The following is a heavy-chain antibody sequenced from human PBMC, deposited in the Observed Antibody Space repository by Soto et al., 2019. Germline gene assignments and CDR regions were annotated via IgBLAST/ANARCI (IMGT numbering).Heavy chain of an antibody. V-gene: IGHV1-2*02. CDR2: INANSGDT. CDR3: ARGGALDGTSPPFNH. D-gene: IGHD6-19*01. J-gene: IGHJ4*02. CDR1: GYTFSGHY. Sequence: ASVKVSCKASGYTFSGHYMHWIRQAPGQGPEWLGWINANSGDTDRAPKFQDRLTMTRDTSISTAYMELSRLRSDDTAVYYCARGGALDGTSPPFNHWGQGTLVTVSS.